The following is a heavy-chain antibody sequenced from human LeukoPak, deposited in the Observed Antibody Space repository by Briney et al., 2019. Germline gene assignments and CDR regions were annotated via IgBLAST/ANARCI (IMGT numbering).Heavy chain of an antibody. CDR2: ISAYNGNT. CDR3: ARDFEELGIAVAGNYYYYYMDV. CDR1: GYTFTSYG. D-gene: IGHD6-19*01. V-gene: IGHV1-18*01. J-gene: IGHJ6*03. Sequence: GASVKVSCKASGYTFTSYGISWVRQAPGQGLEWMGWISAYNGNTNYAQKLQGRVTMTTDTSTSTAYMELRSLRSDDTAVYYCARDFEELGIAVAGNYYYYYMDVWGKGTTVTISS.